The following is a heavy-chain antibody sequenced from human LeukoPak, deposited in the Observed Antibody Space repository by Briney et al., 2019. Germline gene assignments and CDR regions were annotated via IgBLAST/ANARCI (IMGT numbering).Heavy chain of an antibody. D-gene: IGHD3-3*01. Sequence: GGSLTLSCAASGFTFSSYSMNWVSQAPGKGLEWVSSISSSSSYIYYADSVKGRFTISRDNAKNSLYLQMNSLRAEDTAVYYCARLHFYEAADYWGQGTLVTVSS. CDR2: ISSSSSYI. CDR1: GFTFSSYS. J-gene: IGHJ4*02. CDR3: ARLHFYEAADY. V-gene: IGHV3-21*01.